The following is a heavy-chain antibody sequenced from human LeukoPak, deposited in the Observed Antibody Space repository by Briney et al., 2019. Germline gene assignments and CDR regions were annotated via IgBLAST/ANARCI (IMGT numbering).Heavy chain of an antibody. D-gene: IGHD2-15*01. CDR1: GGSFSGYY. Sequence: SEALSLTCAVYGGSFSGYYWSWIRQPPGKGLEWIGEINHSGSTNYNPSLKSRVTISVDTSKNQFSLKLSSVTAADTAVYYCARGPRDSGFDYWGQGTLVTVSS. CDR3: ARGPRDSGFDY. CDR2: INHSGST. V-gene: IGHV4-34*01. J-gene: IGHJ4*02.